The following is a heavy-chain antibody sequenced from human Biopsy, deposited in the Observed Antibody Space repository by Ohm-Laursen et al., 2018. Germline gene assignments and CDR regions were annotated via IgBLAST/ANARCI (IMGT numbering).Heavy chain of an antibody. V-gene: IGHV4-4*08. CDR2: IYSRGGT. Sequence: SDTLSLTWSVSGGSLNNHYWSWIRQSPGKGLEWLAYIYSRGGTNYNPSLKSRIIVSVGTSKNQLSLKVTSVTATDTAMYYCARHDRSGYWGLDYWGQGALVTVSA. D-gene: IGHD3-22*01. J-gene: IGHJ4*02. CDR3: ARHDRSGYWGLDY. CDR1: GGSLNNHY.